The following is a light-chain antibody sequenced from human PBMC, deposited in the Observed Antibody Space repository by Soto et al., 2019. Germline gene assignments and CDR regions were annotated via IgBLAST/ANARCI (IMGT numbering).Light chain of an antibody. CDR3: HQLSRSTPGVT. CDR1: RSVSSNY. V-gene: IGKV3-20*01. J-gene: IGKJ4*01. CDR2: GTS. Sequence: EIVLTQSPDTLSSSPGESATLSCRASRSVSSNYLAWYQQKPGQAPILLVAGTSSRATGIPDRFSCSGCGPESELTIIGLNLEHFEVYFCHQLSRSTPGVTFGGGT.